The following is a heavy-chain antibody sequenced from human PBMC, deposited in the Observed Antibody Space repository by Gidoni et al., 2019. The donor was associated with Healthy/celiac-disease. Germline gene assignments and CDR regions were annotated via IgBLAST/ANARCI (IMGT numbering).Heavy chain of an antibody. J-gene: IGHJ6*03. CDR1: GGSISSSSYY. D-gene: IGHD5-12*01. CDR2: IYYSGST. Sequence: QLQLQESGPGLAKPSETLSLTCTVSGGSISSSSYYWGWIRQPPGKGLEWIGSIYYSGSTYYNPSLKSRVTISVDTSKNQFSLKLSSVTAADTAVYYCARQAWLRFTDYYYYMDVWGKGTTVTVSS. V-gene: IGHV4-39*01. CDR3: ARQAWLRFTDYYYYMDV.